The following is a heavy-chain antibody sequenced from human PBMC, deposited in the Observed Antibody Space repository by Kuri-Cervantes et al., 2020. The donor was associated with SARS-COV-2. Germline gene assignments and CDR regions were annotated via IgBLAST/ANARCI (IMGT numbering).Heavy chain of an antibody. Sequence: ASVKVSCKASGYTFSDYYIYWVRQAPGQGLEWMGWINPNSGGTNYAQKFQGWVTMTRDMSVNTAYMELSRLRSDDMAVYYCARGVVRGIIQYYYYPMDVWGQGTTVTVSS. D-gene: IGHD3-10*01. J-gene: IGHJ6*02. CDR3: ARGVVRGIIQYYYYPMDV. CDR1: GYTFSDYY. CDR2: INPNSGGT. V-gene: IGHV1-2*04.